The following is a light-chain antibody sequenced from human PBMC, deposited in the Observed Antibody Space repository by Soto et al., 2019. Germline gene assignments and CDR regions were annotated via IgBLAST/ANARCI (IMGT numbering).Light chain of an antibody. V-gene: IGKV3-15*01. CDR1: QSVSTK. CDR3: QQYKSWPPIT. J-gene: IGKJ5*01. Sequence: EILMTQAPATLSVSPGETATLSFSASQSVSTKLAWYQQKPGHAPRLLIYGASTRATGVPDRFSGTGSGTEFTLTISSLKSEDYAVYYCQQYKSWPPITFGQGTRLEIK. CDR2: GAS.